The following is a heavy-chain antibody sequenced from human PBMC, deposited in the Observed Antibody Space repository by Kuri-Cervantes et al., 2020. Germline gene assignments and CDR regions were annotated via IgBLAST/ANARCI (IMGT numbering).Heavy chain of an antibody. D-gene: IGHD5-12*01. V-gene: IGHV1-8*01. J-gene: IGHJ5*01. CDR3: GRGGIIVATMGWFDS. Sequence: ASVKVSCNASGDTFTSYDINWVRQATGQGLEWMGWMNPNSGNTNYAQKLQGRVTMTTDTYTSTAYMELRSLRSDDKAVYYCGRGGIIVATMGWFDSWGQGTLVTVSS. CDR2: MNPNSGNT. CDR1: GDTFTSYD.